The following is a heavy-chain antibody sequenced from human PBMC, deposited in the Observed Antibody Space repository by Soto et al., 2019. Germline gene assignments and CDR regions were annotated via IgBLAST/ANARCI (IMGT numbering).Heavy chain of an antibody. CDR3: ARARIAPRMFDS. J-gene: IGHJ4*02. V-gene: IGHV4-4*02. CDR1: GDSITSSHY. Sequence: QVQLQESGPGLVKPSGTLSLTCAVSGDSITSSHYWNWVRQSPGKGLEWIGESFHTGTTNYNPSLESRCIISVDTSTNQFSLKLTSVTAADTAVYYCARARIAPRMFDSWGQGTLVTVSS. D-gene: IGHD2-15*01. CDR2: SFHTGTT.